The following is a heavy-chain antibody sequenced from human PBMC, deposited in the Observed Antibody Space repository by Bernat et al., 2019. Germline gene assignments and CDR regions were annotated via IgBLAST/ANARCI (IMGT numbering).Heavy chain of an antibody. CDR1: GGSISSGGYY. D-gene: IGHD1-7*01. J-gene: IGHJ5*02. V-gene: IGHV4-31*03. CDR2: IYYSGST. Sequence: QVQLQESGPGLVKPSRTLSLTCTVSGGSISSGGYYWSWIRQHPGKGLEWIGYIYYSGSTYYNPSLKSRLTISVDTSKNQFSLRMSSVTAADTAVYYCARVHNWNYGSENWFDPWGQGTLVTVSS. CDR3: ARVHNWNYGSENWFDP.